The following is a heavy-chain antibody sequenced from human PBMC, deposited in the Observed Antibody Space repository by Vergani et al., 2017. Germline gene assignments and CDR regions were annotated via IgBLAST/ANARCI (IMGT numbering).Heavy chain of an antibody. Sequence: VQLLESGGGLVQPGGSLRLSCAASGFTFSSYGMHWVRQAPGKGLEWVAVIWYDGSNKYYADSVKGRFTISRDNSKNTLYLQMNSLRDEDTAVYYCARDPGITMVRGGMDVWGQGSTVTVSS. V-gene: IGHV3-33*01. J-gene: IGHJ6*02. D-gene: IGHD3-10*01. CDR1: GFTFSSYG. CDR2: IWYDGSNK. CDR3: ARDPGITMVRGGMDV.